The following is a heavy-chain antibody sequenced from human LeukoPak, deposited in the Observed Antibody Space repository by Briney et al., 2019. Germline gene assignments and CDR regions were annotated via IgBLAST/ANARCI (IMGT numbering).Heavy chain of an antibody. J-gene: IGHJ4*02. CDR2: VSDSGGST. CDR1: GFTFSSYA. D-gene: IGHD6-19*01. Sequence: GGSLRLSCAASGFTFSSYAMTWVRQAPGKGLEWVSGVSDSGGSTYYADSVKGRFTISRGNSKNTVYLQINSPRAEDTAVYYCAKDGIAVAGSSAWYWGRGTQVTVSS. V-gene: IGHV3-23*01. CDR3: AKDGIAVAGSSAWY.